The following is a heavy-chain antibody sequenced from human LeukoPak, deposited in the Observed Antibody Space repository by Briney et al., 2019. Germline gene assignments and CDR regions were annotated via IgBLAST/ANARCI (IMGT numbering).Heavy chain of an antibody. CDR1: GGSVSSHF. D-gene: IGHD4/OR15-4a*01. V-gene: IGHV4-59*02. J-gene: IGHJ6*03. Sequence: PSETLSLTCTVSGGSVSSHFWSWIRQPPGKGLEWIGYIHNSGITNYNPSLKSRVTMSVDTSKNQFSLMLRSVTAADTAVYYCARDHLPAGAPGYYMDVWGKGTTVTVSS. CDR3: ARDHLPAGAPGYYMDV. CDR2: IHNSGIT.